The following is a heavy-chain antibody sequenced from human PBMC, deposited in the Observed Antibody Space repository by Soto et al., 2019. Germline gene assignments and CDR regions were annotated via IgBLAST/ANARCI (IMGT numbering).Heavy chain of an antibody. V-gene: IGHV3-72*01. CDR3: ARLMGTSFDL. D-gene: IGHD2-8*01. J-gene: IGHJ4*02. CDR2: ARNKVSGYTT. CDR1: GFTFSDHY. Sequence: EVQLVESGGGLVQPGGSLRLSCAASGFTFSDHYMDWVRQAPGKGLEWVGRARNKVSGYTTAYAASVEGRLAISRDDSKISLYLQMSSLKADDTAVYFCARLMGTSFDLWGQGTLVTVSS.